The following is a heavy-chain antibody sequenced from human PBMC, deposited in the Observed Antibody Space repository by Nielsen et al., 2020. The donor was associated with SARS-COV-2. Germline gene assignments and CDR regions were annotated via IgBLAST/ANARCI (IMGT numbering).Heavy chain of an antibody. CDR1: GASISRYY. CDR3: AREGNWNYGGSYYYGMDV. D-gene: IGHD1-7*01. CDR2: VYYRGST. J-gene: IGHJ6*02. V-gene: IGHV4-59*13. Sequence: SETLSLTCTVSGASISRYYWSWIRQTPGKGLEWIGYVYYRGSTNYNPSFKSRVTMSVDTSKNQFSLKLNSVSAADTAVYYCAREGNWNYGGSYYYGMDVWGQGTTVTVSS.